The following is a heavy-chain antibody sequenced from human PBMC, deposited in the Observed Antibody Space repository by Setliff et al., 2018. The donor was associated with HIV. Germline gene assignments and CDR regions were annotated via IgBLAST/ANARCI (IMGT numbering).Heavy chain of an antibody. CDR3: ARGGASAGIVSYYYYYMDV. CDR2: IYYSGST. D-gene: IGHD6-13*01. J-gene: IGHJ6*03. CDR1: SGSFSPDSYN. V-gene: IGHV4-39*01. Sequence: TSETLSLTCTAPSGSFSPDSYNWNWIRQTPGKGLEWIGYIYYSGSTYYNPSLKSRVTISVDTSKNQFSLKLSSVTAADTAVYYCARGGASAGIVSYYYYYMDVWGKGTTVTVSS.